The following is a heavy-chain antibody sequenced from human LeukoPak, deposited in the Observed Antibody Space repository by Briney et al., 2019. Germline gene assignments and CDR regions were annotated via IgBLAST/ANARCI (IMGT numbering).Heavy chain of an antibody. V-gene: IGHV4-34*01. Sequence: SETLSLTCAVYGGSFSGYYWSWIRQPPGKGLEWIGEINHSGSTNYNPSLKSRVAISVDTSKNQSSLKLSSVTAADTAVYYCARSTSRDGYNFGWFDPWGQGTLVTVSS. CDR1: GGSFSGYY. CDR3: ARSTSRDGYNFGWFDP. CDR2: INHSGST. D-gene: IGHD5-24*01. J-gene: IGHJ5*02.